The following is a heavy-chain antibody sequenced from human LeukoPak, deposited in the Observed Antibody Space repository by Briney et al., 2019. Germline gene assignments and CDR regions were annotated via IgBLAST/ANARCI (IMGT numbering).Heavy chain of an antibody. CDR2: IRYDGSNK. CDR1: GFTFSSYG. D-gene: IGHD3-10*01. V-gene: IGHV3-30*02. CDR3: AKDWTIRGVIISLDY. J-gene: IGHJ4*02. Sequence: GGYLRLSCAASGFTFSSYGMHWVRQAPGKGLEWVAFIRYDGSNKYYADSVKGRFTISRDNSKNTLYLQMNSLRAEDTAVYYCAKDWTIRGVIISLDYWGQGTLVTVSS.